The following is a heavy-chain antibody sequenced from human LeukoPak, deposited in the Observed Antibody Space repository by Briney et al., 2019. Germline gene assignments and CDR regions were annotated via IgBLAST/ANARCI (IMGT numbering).Heavy chain of an antibody. V-gene: IGHV1-18*01. CDR3: ARGKWCSSTSCYSAFDI. J-gene: IGHJ3*02. CDR1: GYTFTSYG. Sequence: GASVKVSCKASGYTFTSYGISWVRQAPGQGLEWMGWISAYNGNTNYAQKLQGRVTMTTDTSTSTAYMELRSLRSDDTAVYYCARGKWCSSTSCYSAFDIWGQGTMVTVSS. D-gene: IGHD2-2*02. CDR2: ISAYNGNT.